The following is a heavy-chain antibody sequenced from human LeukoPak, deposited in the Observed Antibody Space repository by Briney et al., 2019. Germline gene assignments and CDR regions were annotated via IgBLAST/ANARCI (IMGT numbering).Heavy chain of an antibody. CDR1: GGSFSGYY. J-gene: IGHJ4*02. CDR3: AREYSSGWYSHFDY. V-gene: IGHV4-34*01. Sequence: SETLSLTCAVYGGSFSGYYWSWIRQPPGKGLEWIGEINHSGSTNYNPSLKSRVTISVDTSKNQFSLKLSSVTAADTAVYYCAREYSSGWYSHFDYWGQGTLVTVSS. D-gene: IGHD6-19*01. CDR2: INHSGST.